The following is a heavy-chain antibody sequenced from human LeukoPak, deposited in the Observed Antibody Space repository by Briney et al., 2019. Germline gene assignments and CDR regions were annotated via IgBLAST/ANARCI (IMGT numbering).Heavy chain of an antibody. CDR3: ARAPSSSYYDFWSGYNYFDY. CDR1: GGSISSGGYY. CDR2: IYYSGST. D-gene: IGHD3-3*01. V-gene: IGHV4-31*03. J-gene: IGHJ4*02. Sequence: PSETLSLTCTVSGGSISSGGYYWSWIRQHPGKGLEWIGYIYYSGSTYYNPSLKSRVTISVDTSKNQFSLKLSSVTAADTAVYYCARAPSSSYYDFWSGYNYFDYWGQGTLVTVSS.